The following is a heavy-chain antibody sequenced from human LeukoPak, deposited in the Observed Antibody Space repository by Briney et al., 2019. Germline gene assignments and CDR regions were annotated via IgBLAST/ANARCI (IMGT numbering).Heavy chain of an antibody. V-gene: IGHV1-46*01. D-gene: IGHD3-22*01. CDR1: GYTFTSHY. J-gene: IGHJ2*01. CDR2: IHPSGGST. CDR3: ARITMTTSGWYFDL. Sequence: VASVKVSCKASGYTFTSHYMHWVRQAPGEGLEWMGIIHPSGGSTTYAQKFQGRVTMNTDTSTSTVYMELSSLRCEDTALYYCARITMTTSGWYFDLWGRGTLVTVSS.